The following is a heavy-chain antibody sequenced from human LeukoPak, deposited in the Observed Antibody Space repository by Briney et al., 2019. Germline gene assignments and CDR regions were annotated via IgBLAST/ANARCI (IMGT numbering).Heavy chain of an antibody. D-gene: IGHD6-19*01. J-gene: IGHJ4*02. CDR1: GFTFSSYA. Sequence: PGGSLRLSCAASGFTFSSYAMHWVRQAPGKGLEWVAVISYDGSNKYYADSVKGRFTISRDNSKNTLYLQMNSLRAEDTAVYYCAKGIFRSGWYADYWGQGTLVTVSS. CDR3: AKGIFRSGWYADY. CDR2: ISYDGSNK. V-gene: IGHV3-30-3*01.